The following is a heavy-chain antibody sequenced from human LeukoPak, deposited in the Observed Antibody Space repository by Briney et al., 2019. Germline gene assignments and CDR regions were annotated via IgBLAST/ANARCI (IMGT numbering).Heavy chain of an antibody. Sequence: ASVKVSCKASGYTFTSYGISWVRQAPGQGLEWMGWISAYNGNTNYAQKLQGRVTMATDTSTSTAYMELRSPRSDDTAVYYCARDFPKRITMIVVGDYWGQGTLVTVSS. CDR2: ISAYNGNT. J-gene: IGHJ4*02. D-gene: IGHD3-22*01. V-gene: IGHV1-18*01. CDR3: ARDFPKRITMIVVGDY. CDR1: GYTFTSYG.